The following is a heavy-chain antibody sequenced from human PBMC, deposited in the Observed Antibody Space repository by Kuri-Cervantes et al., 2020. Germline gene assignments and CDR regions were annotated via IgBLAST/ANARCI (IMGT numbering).Heavy chain of an antibody. V-gene: IGHV1-2*02. CDR3: ARDYCGGDCYSAVGY. J-gene: IGHJ4*02. CDR2: INPNSGGT. D-gene: IGHD2-21*02. Sequence: ASVKVSCKASGYTFTGYYMHWVRQAPGQGLEWMGWINPNSGGTNYAQKFQGRVTMTRNTFISTAYMELSSLRSEDTAVYYCARDYCGGDCYSAVGYWGQGTLVTVSS. CDR1: GYTFTGYY.